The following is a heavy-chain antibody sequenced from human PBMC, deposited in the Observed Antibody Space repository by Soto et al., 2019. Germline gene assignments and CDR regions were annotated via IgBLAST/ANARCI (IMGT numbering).Heavy chain of an antibody. CDR2: ARNRVNGYTT. CDR1: GFTFSDHY. D-gene: IGHD2-8*01. V-gene: IGHV3-72*01. CDR3: ARLMGTAFDL. J-gene: IGHJ4*02. Sequence: VGSLRLSCAASGFTFSDHYMDWVRRAPGKGLEWVGRARNRVNGYTTAYAASVRGRFTISRDDSKNSLYLQMNSLTAEDTAVYFCARLMGTAFDLWGQGTLVTVSS.